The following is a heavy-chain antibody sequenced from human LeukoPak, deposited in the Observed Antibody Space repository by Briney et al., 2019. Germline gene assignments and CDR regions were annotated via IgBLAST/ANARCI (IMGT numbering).Heavy chain of an antibody. Sequence: GGSLRLSCAASGFIFSSYALHWVRQAPGKGLEWVAVISYDGSNKYYADSVKGRFTISRDNSKNTLYLQMNSLRAEDTAVYYCATFSETGYWGQGTLVTVSS. CDR1: GFIFSSYA. J-gene: IGHJ4*02. D-gene: IGHD3-9*01. CDR3: ATFSETGY. V-gene: IGHV3-30*04. CDR2: ISYDGSNK.